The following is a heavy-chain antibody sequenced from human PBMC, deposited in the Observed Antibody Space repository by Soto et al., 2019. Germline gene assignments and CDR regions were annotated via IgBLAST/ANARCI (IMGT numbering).Heavy chain of an antibody. V-gene: IGHV4-30-4*01. J-gene: IGHJ5*02. D-gene: IGHD3-3*01. CDR3: ARATAYVFWSGSPHWFDP. Sequence: QVQLQESGPGLVKPSQTLSLTCTVSGGSISSGDYYWSWIRQPPGKGLEWIGYIYYSGSTYYNPALKSRVTVSVDTSKNQFSLQLSSVTAADTAVYYCARATAYVFWSGSPHWFDPWGQGTLVTVSS. CDR2: IYYSGST. CDR1: GGSISSGDYY.